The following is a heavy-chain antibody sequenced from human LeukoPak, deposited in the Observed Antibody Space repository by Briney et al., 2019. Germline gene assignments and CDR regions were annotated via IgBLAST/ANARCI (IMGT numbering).Heavy chain of an antibody. V-gene: IGHV4-30-4*01. D-gene: IGHD3-22*01. CDR1: GGSISSGDYC. CDR3: ARGLGYSDSSGYWFDY. CDR2: IYYTGST. J-gene: IGHJ4*02. Sequence: SQTLSLTCTVSGGSISSGDYCWSWIRQPPGKGLEWIGYIYYTGSTYYNPSLKSRVTISVDTSKNQFSLKLSSVTAADTAVYYCARGLGYSDSSGYWFDYWGQGTLVTVSS.